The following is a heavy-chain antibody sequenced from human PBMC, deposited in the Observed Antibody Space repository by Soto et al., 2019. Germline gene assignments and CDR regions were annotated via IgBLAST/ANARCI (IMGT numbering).Heavy chain of an antibody. CDR2: INAGNGNT. J-gene: IGHJ4*02. Sequence: ASVKVSCKASGYTFTSYAMHWVRQAPGQRLEWMGWINAGNGNTKYSQKFQGRVTITRDTSASTAYMELSSLRSEDTAVYYCAREMYYDSSGYYYYFDYWGQGTLVTVSS. CDR1: GYTFTSYA. D-gene: IGHD3-22*01. V-gene: IGHV1-3*01. CDR3: AREMYYDSSGYYYYFDY.